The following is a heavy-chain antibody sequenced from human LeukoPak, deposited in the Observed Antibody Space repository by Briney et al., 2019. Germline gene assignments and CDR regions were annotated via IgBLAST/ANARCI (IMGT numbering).Heavy chain of an antibody. CDR1: GDSISSSNYY. D-gene: IGHD3-10*01. Sequence: SETLSLTCTVSGDSISSSNYYWGWIRQPPGKGLEWIGSIYYSGSTYYNPSLKSRVTISVDTSKNQFSLNLSSVTAADTAVYYCVRRRRRFGEPQNVDYWGQGTLVTVSS. CDR3: VRRRRRFGEPQNVDY. CDR2: IYYSGST. J-gene: IGHJ4*02. V-gene: IGHV4-39*07.